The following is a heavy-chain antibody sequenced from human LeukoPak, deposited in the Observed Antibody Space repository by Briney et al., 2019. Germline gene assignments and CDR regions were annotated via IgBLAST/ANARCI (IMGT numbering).Heavy chain of an antibody. CDR2: INQDGSAR. J-gene: IGHJ4*02. D-gene: IGHD6-19*01. Sequence: GGSLRLSCAASGFTFSRYWMSWVRQAPGKGLEWVANINQDGSARYHADSVKGRFTISRDNSKNTLYLQMNSLRAEDTAVYYCAKDHGYSSGWSELDYWGQGTLVTVSS. V-gene: IGHV3-7*01. CDR3: AKDHGYSSGWSELDY. CDR1: GFTFSRYW.